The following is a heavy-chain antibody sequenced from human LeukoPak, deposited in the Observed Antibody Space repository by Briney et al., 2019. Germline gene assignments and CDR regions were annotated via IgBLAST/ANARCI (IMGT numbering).Heavy chain of an antibody. CDR3: ARGGLSIMGY. Sequence: PGGSLRLSCGASGITCSSYSMNWVRQAPGKGLEWVSYISSSGSTKYYADSVKGRFTISRDNARNSLYLQMNSLRAEDTAVYFCARGGLSIMGYWGQGTLVTVSS. D-gene: IGHD2/OR15-2a*01. CDR2: ISSSGSTK. V-gene: IGHV3-48*01. CDR1: GITCSSYS. J-gene: IGHJ4*02.